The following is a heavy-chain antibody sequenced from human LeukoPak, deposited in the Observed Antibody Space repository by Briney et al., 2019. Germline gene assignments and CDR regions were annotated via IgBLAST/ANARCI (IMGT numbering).Heavy chain of an antibody. CDR2: INHSGST. D-gene: IGHD4-23*01. Sequence: PSETLSLTCAVYGGSSSGYYWSWIRQPPGKGLEWIGEINHSGSTNYNPSLKSRVTISVDTSKNQFSLKVSSVTAADTAVYYCARGPYGGLLDYWGQGTLVTVSS. CDR3: ARGPYGGLLDY. J-gene: IGHJ4*02. V-gene: IGHV4-34*01. CDR1: GGSSSGYY.